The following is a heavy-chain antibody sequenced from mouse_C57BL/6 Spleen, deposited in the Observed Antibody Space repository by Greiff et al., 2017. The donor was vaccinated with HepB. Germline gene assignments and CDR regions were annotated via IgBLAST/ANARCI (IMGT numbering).Heavy chain of an antibody. CDR3: ARYTTVVAPYAMDY. CDR1: GYTFTDYY. V-gene: IGHV1-26*01. J-gene: IGHJ4*01. Sequence: VQLQQSGPELVKPGASVKISCKASGYTFTDYYMNWVKQSHGKSLEWIGDINPNNGGTSYNQKFKGKATLTVDKSSSPAYMELRSLTSEYSAVYYCARYTTVVAPYAMDYWGQGTSVTVSS. CDR2: INPNNGGT. D-gene: IGHD1-1*01.